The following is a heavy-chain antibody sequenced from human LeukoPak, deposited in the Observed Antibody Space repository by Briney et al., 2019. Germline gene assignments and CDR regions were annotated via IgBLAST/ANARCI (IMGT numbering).Heavy chain of an antibody. CDR2: INPNSGGT. D-gene: IGHD4-17*01. V-gene: IGHV1-2*02. Sequence: ASVKVSCKASGYTFTGYYMHWVRQAPGQGLEWMGWINPNSGGTNYAQKFQGRVTMTRDTSISTAYMELSRLRSDDTAVYYCASSYGDYVRLGYYYGMDVWGQGTTVTVSS. CDR1: GYTFTGYY. CDR3: ASSYGDYVRLGYYYGMDV. J-gene: IGHJ6*02.